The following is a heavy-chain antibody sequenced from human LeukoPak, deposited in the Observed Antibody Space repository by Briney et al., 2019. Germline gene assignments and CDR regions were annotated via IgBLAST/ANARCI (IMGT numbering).Heavy chain of an antibody. CDR3: ARVRGSSGWFDP. D-gene: IGHD6-6*01. J-gene: IGHJ5*02. Sequence: ASVKVSCKASGYTFTSYDINWARQATGQGLEWMGWMNPNSGNTGYAQKFQGRVTMTRNTSISTAYMELSSLRAEDTAVYYCARVRGSSGWFDPWGQGTLVTVSS. CDR2: MNPNSGNT. CDR1: GYTFTSYD. V-gene: IGHV1-8*01.